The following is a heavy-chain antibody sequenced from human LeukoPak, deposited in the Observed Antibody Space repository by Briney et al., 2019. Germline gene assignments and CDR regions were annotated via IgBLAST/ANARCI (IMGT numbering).Heavy chain of an antibody. J-gene: IGHJ6*02. CDR1: GXSISSSSYY. Sequence: SETLSPTCTVSGXSISSSSYYWGWIRQPPGKGLEWIGSIYYSGSTYYNPSLKSRVTISVDRSKNHFSLKLRSVTAADTAVYYCARGQGSPGMDVWGQGTTVTVSS. CDR3: ARGQGSPGMDV. D-gene: IGHD3-10*01. CDR2: IYYSGST. V-gene: IGHV4-39*02.